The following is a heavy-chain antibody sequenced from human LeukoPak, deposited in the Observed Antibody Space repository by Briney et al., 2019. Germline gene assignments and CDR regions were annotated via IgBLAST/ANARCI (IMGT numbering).Heavy chain of an antibody. CDR2: MNPNSGNT. CDR3: ATTVTTSSFGDWFDP. V-gene: IGHV1-8*01. D-gene: IGHD4-17*01. Sequence: ASVNVSCKASGYTFTSYDINWVRQATGQGLEWMGWMNPNSGNTGYAQKFQGRVTMTRNTSISTAYMELSSLRSEDTAVYYCATTVTTSSFGDWFDPWGQGTLVTVSS. CDR1: GYTFTSYD. J-gene: IGHJ5*02.